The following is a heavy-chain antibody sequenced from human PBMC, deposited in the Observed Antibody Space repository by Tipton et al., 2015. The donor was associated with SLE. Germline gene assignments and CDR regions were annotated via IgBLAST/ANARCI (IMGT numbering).Heavy chain of an antibody. V-gene: IGHV4-39*07. Sequence: TLSLTCSVSDGSISTTNYYWGWLRQPPGKGLEWIGSIFYTGSTHYNPSLNSRVSFSIDTSENHFSLRLNSVTAADTAVYYCARRHYSGPFDSWGQGTLVTVSS. CDR1: DGSISTTNYY. CDR2: IFYTGST. J-gene: IGHJ4*02. CDR3: ARRHYSGPFDS. D-gene: IGHD5-12*01.